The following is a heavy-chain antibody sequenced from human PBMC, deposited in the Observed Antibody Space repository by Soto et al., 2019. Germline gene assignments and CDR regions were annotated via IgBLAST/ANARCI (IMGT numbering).Heavy chain of an antibody. J-gene: IGHJ5*02. CDR2: ISYSGST. CDR3: ARDYFDSSDYTTNWFDP. D-gene: IGHD3-22*01. Sequence: SETLSLTCTVSGGSISSGGYYWSWIRQQPGKGLEWIGSISYSGSTYYNPSLKSRVTISVDTSKNQFSLKVTSVTAADTALYYCARDYFDSSDYTTNWFDPWGQGTLVTVSS. CDR1: GGSISSGGYY. V-gene: IGHV4-39*01.